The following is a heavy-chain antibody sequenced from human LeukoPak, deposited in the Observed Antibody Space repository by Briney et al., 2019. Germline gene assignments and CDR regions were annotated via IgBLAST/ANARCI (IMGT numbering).Heavy chain of an antibody. D-gene: IGHD3-22*01. J-gene: IGHJ4*02. Sequence: ASVKVSCKASGYTFTTYYMHWVRQAPGRGLEWMGIISPSSGITGYAQKLEDRVTMARDTPTSTVYMELSSLRSEDTAVYYCARGYYYDSSAGPSEYWGQGTLVTVSS. CDR2: ISPSSGIT. CDR3: ARGYYYDSSAGPSEY. CDR1: GYTFTTYY. V-gene: IGHV1-46*01.